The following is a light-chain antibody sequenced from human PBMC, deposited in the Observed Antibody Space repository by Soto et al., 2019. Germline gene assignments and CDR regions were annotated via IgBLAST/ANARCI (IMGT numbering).Light chain of an antibody. CDR3: CSFAGSYSYV. CDR1: SSDVGRYDY. J-gene: IGLJ1*01. CDR2: DVT. V-gene: IGLV2-11*01. Sequence: QSVLTQPRSVSASPGQSVTISCTGTSSDVGRYDYVSWYQLHPGKAPKLIVYDVTERPSGVPDRFSGSKSGNTASLTISGLQAEDEADYSCCSFAGSYSYVFGTGTKVTV.